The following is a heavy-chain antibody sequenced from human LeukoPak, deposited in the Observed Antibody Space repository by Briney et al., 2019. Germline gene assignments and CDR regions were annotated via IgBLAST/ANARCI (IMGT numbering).Heavy chain of an antibody. D-gene: IGHD3-9*01. CDR1: GFTFSSYG. J-gene: IGHJ4*02. CDR2: ISYDGSNK. CDR3: AKDSSADDILTGYSSYFDY. Sequence: GGSLRLSCAASGFTFSSYGMHWVRQAPGKGLEWVAVISYDGSNKYYADSVKGRFTISRDNSKNTLYLQMNSLRAEDTAVYYCAKDSSADDILTGYSSYFDYWGQGTLVTVSS. V-gene: IGHV3-30*18.